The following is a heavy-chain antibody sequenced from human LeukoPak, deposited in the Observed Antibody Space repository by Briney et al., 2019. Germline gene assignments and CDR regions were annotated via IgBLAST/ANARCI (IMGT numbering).Heavy chain of an antibody. CDR1: GFTPSIYW. D-gene: IGHD6-19*01. V-gene: IGHV3-7*01. J-gene: IGHJ4*02. CDR2: LKQHGSEK. CDR3: ARERVYSSGWSCFDY. Sequence: PGRTLCLSRALSGFTPSIYWMSGVPVAPAKGLEWGADLKQHGSEKYYMDSVKGRFTISRENAKNTPHLQMNSVRAEHTPVFSCARERVYSSGWSCFDYWGQGTLVTVS.